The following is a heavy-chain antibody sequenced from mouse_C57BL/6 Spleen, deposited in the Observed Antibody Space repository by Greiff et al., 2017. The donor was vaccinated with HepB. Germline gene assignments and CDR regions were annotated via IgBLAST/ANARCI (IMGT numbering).Heavy chain of an antibody. D-gene: IGHD2-2*01. Sequence: VQLQQPGAELVKPGASVKMSCKASGYTFTSYWITWVKQRPGQGLEWIGDIYPGSGSTNYNEKFKSKATLTVDTSSSTAYMQLSSLTSEDSAVYYCARSRVTTGGNYFDYWGQGTTLTVSS. CDR1: GYTFTSYW. V-gene: IGHV1-55*01. CDR2: IYPGSGST. CDR3: ARSRVTTGGNYFDY. J-gene: IGHJ2*01.